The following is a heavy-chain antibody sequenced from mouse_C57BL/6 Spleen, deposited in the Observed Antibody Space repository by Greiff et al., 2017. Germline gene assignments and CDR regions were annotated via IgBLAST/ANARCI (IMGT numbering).Heavy chain of an antibody. J-gene: IGHJ2*01. D-gene: IGHD1-1*01. CDR3: ARRGTVVAREFDY. V-gene: IGHV1-42*01. CDR2: INPSTGGT. Sequence: EVQLQQSGPELVKPGASVKISCKASGYSFTGYYMNWVKQSPEKSLEWIGEINPSTGGTTYNQKFKAKATLTVDKSSSTAYMQLKSLTSEDSAVYYCARRGTVVAREFDYWGQGTTLTVSS. CDR1: GYSFTGYY.